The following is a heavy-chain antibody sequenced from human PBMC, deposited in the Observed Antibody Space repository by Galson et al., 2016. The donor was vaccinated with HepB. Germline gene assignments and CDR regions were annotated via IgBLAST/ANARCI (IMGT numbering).Heavy chain of an antibody. Sequence: ETLSLTCAVSGGSISSSDWWTWVRPPPGQGLEWIGQIFHSGRANYTPSLASRITISVDTSNNHFTLRPTLVTAPDTALDYCARQYRGGPSDYWGQGTLVIVSS. CDR2: IFHSGRA. V-gene: IGHV4-4*02. J-gene: IGHJ4*02. D-gene: IGHD5-12*01. CDR3: ARQYRGGPSDY. CDR1: GGSISSSDW.